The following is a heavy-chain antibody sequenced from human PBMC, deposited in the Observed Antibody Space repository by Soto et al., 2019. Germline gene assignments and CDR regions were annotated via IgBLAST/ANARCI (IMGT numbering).Heavy chain of an antibody. V-gene: IGHV4-59*01. J-gene: IGHJ5*02. CDR2: IYYSGST. CDR3: ARCVVTALNWFDP. CDR1: GGSISSYY. Sequence: QVQLQESGPGLVKPSETLSLTCTVSGGSISSYYWSWIRQPPGKGLEWIGYIYYSGSTNYNPSLKIRVTISVDTSKNQFSLKLSSVTAADTAVYYCARCVVTALNWFDPWGQGTLVTVSS. D-gene: IGHD2-21*02.